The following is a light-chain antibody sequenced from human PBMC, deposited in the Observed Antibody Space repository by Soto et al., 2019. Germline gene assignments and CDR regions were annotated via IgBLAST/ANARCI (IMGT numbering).Light chain of an antibody. Sequence: QPALTQPRSMFGSPVHSLTISFTGTSSVVGGYNYVSWYQQHPGKAPKLMIYDVTKRPSGVPDRFSGSKSGNTASLTISGLQADDEADYYCCSHAGSYTYVFGTGTKVTVL. CDR2: DVT. CDR3: CSHAGSYTYV. CDR1: SSVVGGYNY. J-gene: IGLJ1*01. V-gene: IGLV2-11*01.